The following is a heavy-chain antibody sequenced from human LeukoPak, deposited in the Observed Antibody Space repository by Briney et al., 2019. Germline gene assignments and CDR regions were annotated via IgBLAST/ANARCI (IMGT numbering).Heavy chain of an antibody. CDR1: GYSISSGYC. D-gene: IGHD6-13*01. J-gene: IGHJ5*02. CDR2: IYHSGST. Sequence: SETLSLTCTVSGYSISSGYCWGWIRQPPGKGLEWIGSIYHSGSTYYNPSLKSRVTISVDTSKNQFSLKLSSVTAADTAVYYCARDGGGIAAAGTSWFDPWGQGTLVTVSS. CDR3: ARDGGGIAAAGTSWFDP. V-gene: IGHV4-38-2*02.